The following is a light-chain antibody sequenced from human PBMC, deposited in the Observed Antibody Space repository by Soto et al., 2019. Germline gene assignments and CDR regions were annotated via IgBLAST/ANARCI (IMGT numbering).Light chain of an antibody. CDR1: NVGSRS. CDR3: QVWEATGDQVV. Sequence: SYELTQPPSVSVAPGETARISCGGHNVGSRSVHWYQQKPGQAPFLVIYYDSDRPSGIPERFSGSNSGNTATLIISRVEAGDEADYYCQVWEATGDQVVFGGGTKLNVL. CDR2: YDS. J-gene: IGLJ2*01. V-gene: IGLV3-21*01.